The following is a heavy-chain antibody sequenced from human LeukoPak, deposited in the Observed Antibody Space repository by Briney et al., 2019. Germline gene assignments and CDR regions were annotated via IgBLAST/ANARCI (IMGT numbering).Heavy chain of an antibody. CDR1: GYSISSGYY. CDR2: IYHSGST. CDR3: ARRDSSRGMDV. J-gene: IGHJ6*02. D-gene: IGHD6-13*01. Sequence: SETLSLTCTVSGYSISSGYYWGWIRQPPGKGLEWIGYIYHSGSTYYNPSLKSRVTISVDMSKNQFSLKLSSVTAADTAVYYCARRDSSRGMDVWGQGTTVTVSS. V-gene: IGHV4-38-2*02.